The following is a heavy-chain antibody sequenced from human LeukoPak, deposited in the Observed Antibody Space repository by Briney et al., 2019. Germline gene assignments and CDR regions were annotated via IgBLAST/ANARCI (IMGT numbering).Heavy chain of an antibody. V-gene: IGHV3-48*03. J-gene: IGHJ4*02. CDR2: ISSSGDTI. CDR1: GFTFSSCE. D-gene: IGHD3-10*01. CDR3: VRVSGEADWGPDY. Sequence: GGSLRLSCAASGFTFSSCEMNWVRQAPGKGLEWVSYISSSGDTIYYADSVKGRFTISRDNAKNSLYLQMNSLRADDTAVYYCVRVSGEADWGPDYWGQGTLVTVSS.